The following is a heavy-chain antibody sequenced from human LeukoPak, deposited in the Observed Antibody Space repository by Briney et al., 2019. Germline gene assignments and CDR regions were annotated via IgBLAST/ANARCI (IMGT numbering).Heavy chain of an antibody. CDR2: IYPGDSAT. CDR1: GYSFTSYW. V-gene: IGHV5-51*01. Sequence: GESLQSSCKGSGYSFTSYWIGWVRQMPGEGLEWMGIIYPGDSATRYSASFQGQVTISADKSISTAYLQWSSLKASDTAMYYCARHYSLSSRMDYWGQGTLVTVSS. D-gene: IGHD3-16*02. CDR3: ARHYSLSSRMDY. J-gene: IGHJ4*02.